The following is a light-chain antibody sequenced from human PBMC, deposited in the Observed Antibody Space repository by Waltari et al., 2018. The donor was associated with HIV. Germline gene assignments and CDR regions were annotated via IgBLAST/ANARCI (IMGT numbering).Light chain of an antibody. V-gene: IGLV2-14*03. CDR1: DSDFGNGNL. J-gene: IGLJ2*01. CDR2: EVD. CDR3: SSFTKDFTVI. Sequence: SVVTQPASVSGFPGQSVTMSRTGTDSDFGNGNLVSWYQQHPGKAPKVILFEVDSRASGVDDRFSGSKSGNTASLTISGLRTEDEANYYCSSFTKDFTVIFGGGTKVTIL.